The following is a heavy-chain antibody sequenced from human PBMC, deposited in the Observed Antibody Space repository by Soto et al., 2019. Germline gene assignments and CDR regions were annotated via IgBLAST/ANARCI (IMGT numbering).Heavy chain of an antibody. V-gene: IGHV3-64*01. CDR2: ISSNGGST. CDR3: ARLNPIAAAFDY. Sequence: SLRLSCAASGFTFSSYAMHWVRQAPGKGLEYVPAISSNGGSTHYANSVKGRFSISRDNSKNTLYLQMGSLRAEDMAVYYCARLNPIAAAFDYWGQGTLVTVSS. J-gene: IGHJ4*02. CDR1: GFTFSSYA. D-gene: IGHD6-13*01.